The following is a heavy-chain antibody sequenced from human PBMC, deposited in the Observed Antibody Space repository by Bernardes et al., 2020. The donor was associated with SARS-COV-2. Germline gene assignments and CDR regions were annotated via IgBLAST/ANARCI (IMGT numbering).Heavy chain of an antibody. V-gene: IGHV3-72*01. CDR2: IRNKGSDYST. J-gene: IGHJ6*02. CDR3: AREVPKYRDSSGYAHYYYAMDV. CDR1: GFSLSDHY. Sequence: GSLSLSCAASGFSLSDHYLDWVRPAPGKGLEWVGRIRNKGSDYSTKYAASVEGRFIISRDDSRKSLYLQINSLKTEDTAVYYCAREVPKYRDSSGYAHYYYAMDVWGQGTTVTVSS. D-gene: IGHD3-22*01.